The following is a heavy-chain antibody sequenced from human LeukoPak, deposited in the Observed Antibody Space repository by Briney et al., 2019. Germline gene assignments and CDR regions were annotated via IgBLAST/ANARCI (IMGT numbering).Heavy chain of an antibody. J-gene: IGHJ4*02. D-gene: IGHD5-18*01. CDR3: ARIGDSYGVDY. Sequence: SETLSLTCTVSGGSISSYYWSWIRQPPGKGLEWIGYIYYSGSTNYNPSLKSRVTISADTSKNQFSLKLSSVTAADTAVYYCARIGDSYGVDYWGQGTLVTVSS. CDR2: IYYSGST. CDR1: GGSISSYY. V-gene: IGHV4-59*08.